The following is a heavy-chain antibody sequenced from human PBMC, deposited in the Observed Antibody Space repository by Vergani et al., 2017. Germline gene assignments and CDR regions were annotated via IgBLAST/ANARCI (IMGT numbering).Heavy chain of an antibody. J-gene: IGHJ4*02. CDR1: GFTFSSYG. CDR3: ARALVYCSSTSCDNHDY. Sequence: QVQLVESGGGVVQPGRSLRLSCAASGFTFSSYGMHWVRQAPGKGLEWVAVIWKVGSNKYYADSVKGRFTISRDNSKNTLYLQMNSLRAEETAVYYCARALVYCSSTSCDNHDYWGQGILVTVSS. V-gene: IGHV3-33*01. CDR2: IWKVGSNK. D-gene: IGHD2-2*02.